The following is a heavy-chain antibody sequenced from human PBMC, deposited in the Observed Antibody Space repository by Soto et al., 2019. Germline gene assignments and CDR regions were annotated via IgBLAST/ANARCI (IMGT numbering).Heavy chain of an antibody. J-gene: IGHJ5*02. V-gene: IGHV1-2*02. CDR1: GYTFTGDY. D-gene: IGHD6-6*01. CDR3: ARDXGGVGTTYSSSARWFDP. Sequence: ASVKVSCKASGYTFTGDYMHWVRQAPGQGLEWMGWINPNSGGTNYAQKFQGRVTMTRDTSISTAYMELSRLRSDDTAVYYCARDXGGVGTTYSSSARWFDPWGRGTLVTVSS. CDR2: INPNSGGT.